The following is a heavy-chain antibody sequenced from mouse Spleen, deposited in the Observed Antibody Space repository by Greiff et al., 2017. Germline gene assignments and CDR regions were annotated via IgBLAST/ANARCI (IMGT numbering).Heavy chain of an antibody. V-gene: IGHV5-17*01. CDR2: ISSGSSTI. J-gene: IGHJ2*01. CDR1: GFTFSDYG. Sequence: EVKLVESGGGLVKPGGSLKLSCAASGFTFSDYGMHWVRQAPEKGLEWVAYISSGSSTIYYADTVKGRFTISRDNAKNTLFLQMTSLRSEDTAMYYCARPLYDYDVFDYWGQGTTLTVSS. CDR3: ARPLYDYDVFDY. D-gene: IGHD2-4*01.